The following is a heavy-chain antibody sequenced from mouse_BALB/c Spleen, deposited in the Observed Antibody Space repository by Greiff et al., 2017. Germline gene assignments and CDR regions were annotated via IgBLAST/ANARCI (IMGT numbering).Heavy chain of an antibody. D-gene: IGHD2-14*01. Sequence: QVQLQQPGAELVMPGASVKMSCKASGYTFTDYWMHWVKQRPGQGLEWIGAIDTSDSYTSYNQKFKGQATLTVDESSSTAYMQLSSLTSEDSAVYYCARGVRGAMDYWGQGTSVTVAS. CDR3: ARGVRGAMDY. J-gene: IGHJ4*01. CDR1: GYTFTDYW. V-gene: IGHV1-69*01. CDR2: IDTSDSYT.